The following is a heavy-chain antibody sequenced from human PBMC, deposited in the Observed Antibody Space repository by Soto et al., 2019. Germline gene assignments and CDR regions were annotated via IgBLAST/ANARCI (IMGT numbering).Heavy chain of an antibody. CDR2: IYYSGST. Sequence: QLQLQESGPGLEKPSETLSLTCTVSGGSNSSSSYYWGWIRQPPGQGLEWIGSIYYSGSTYYNPSLKSRVTISVDTSKNQFSMKLSSVTAADTAVYYCASPFGPRGQGTLVTVSS. CDR3: ASPFGP. CDR1: GGSNSSSSYY. V-gene: IGHV4-39*01. J-gene: IGHJ5*02.